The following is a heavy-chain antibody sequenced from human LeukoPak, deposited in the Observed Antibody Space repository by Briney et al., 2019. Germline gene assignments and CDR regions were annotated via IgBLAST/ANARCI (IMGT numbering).Heavy chain of an antibody. V-gene: IGHV3-7*03. CDR2: IKTDGSEK. CDR1: GLTFSSYA. Sequence: GGSLRLSCAASGLTFSSYAMSWVRQAPGKGLEWVANIKTDGSEKYYVDSVKGRFTFSRDNAKNSLYLQMNSLRAEDTAVYYCARDYTGYFPWGQGTLVIVSS. D-gene: IGHD3-9*01. CDR3: ARDYTGYFP. J-gene: IGHJ5*02.